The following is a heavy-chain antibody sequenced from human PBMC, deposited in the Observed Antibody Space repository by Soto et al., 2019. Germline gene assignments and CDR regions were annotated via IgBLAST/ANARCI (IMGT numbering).Heavy chain of an antibody. V-gene: IGHV1-46*01. CDR1: GYTFTNYY. Sequence: QVQLVQSGAKVKKPGASVKLSCRTSGYTFTNYYIHWVLQAPGQGLAWLGIINPASGSPNYAQDFHGRVVVTMDTSTRTVYMDLSGRRAEDTAIFYCARDVAAGDHWGQGTLVTVSS. D-gene: IGHD6-13*01. CDR2: INPASGSP. CDR3: ARDVAAGDH. J-gene: IGHJ4*02.